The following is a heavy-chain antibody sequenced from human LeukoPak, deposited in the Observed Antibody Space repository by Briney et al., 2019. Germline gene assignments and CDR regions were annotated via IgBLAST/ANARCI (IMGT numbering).Heavy chain of an antibody. CDR1: GYTFTSYD. D-gene: IGHD5-24*01. CDR3: ARESSEMATIGIYDY. Sequence: GASVKVSCKASGYTFTSYDINWVRQAPGQGLEWMGWINPNSGGTNYAQKFQGRVTMTRDTSISTAYMELSRLRSDDTAVYYCARESSEMATIGIYDYWGQGTLVTVSS. J-gene: IGHJ4*02. CDR2: INPNSGGT. V-gene: IGHV1-2*02.